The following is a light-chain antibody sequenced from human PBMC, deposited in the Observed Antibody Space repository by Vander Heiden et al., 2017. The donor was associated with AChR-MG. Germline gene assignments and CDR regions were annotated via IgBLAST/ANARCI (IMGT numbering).Light chain of an antibody. J-gene: IGKJ1*01. CDR1: QSVLYSSNNKTY. Sequence: DIVMTQSPDSLAVSLAERATITCKSSQSVLYSSNNKTYLAWYQQKPGQPPKLLIYWASTRESGVPDRFSGSGSGTDFTLTISSLQAEDVAVYYCQQYYSTPRTFGQGTKVEIK. V-gene: IGKV4-1*01. CDR2: WAS. CDR3: QQYYSTPRT.